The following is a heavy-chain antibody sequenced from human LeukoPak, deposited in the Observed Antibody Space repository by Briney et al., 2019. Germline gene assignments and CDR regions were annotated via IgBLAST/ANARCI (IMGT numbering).Heavy chain of an antibody. CDR1: GYTFTGYY. Sequence: ASVKVSCKASGYTFTGYYMHWVRQAPGQGLEWMGWINPNSGGTNYAQKFQGRVTMTRDTSISTAYMELSRLRSDDTAAYYCAGNFYFDSSGYYHYWGQGTLVTVSS. D-gene: IGHD3-22*01. V-gene: IGHV1-2*02. CDR2: INPNSGGT. J-gene: IGHJ4*02. CDR3: AGNFYFDSSGYYHY.